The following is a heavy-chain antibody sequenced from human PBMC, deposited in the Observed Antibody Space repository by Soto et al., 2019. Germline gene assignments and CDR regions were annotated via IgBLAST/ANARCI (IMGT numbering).Heavy chain of an antibody. Sequence: QVQLVQSGAEVKKPGSSVKVSCKASGGTFSSYTISWVRQAPGQGLEWMGRIIPILGIANYAQKFQGRVTITADKSTSTAYMELSSLRSEDTAVYYCARGHDYGGKGWFDPWGQGTLVTVSS. CDR1: GGTFSSYT. J-gene: IGHJ5*02. D-gene: IGHD4-17*01. CDR2: IIPILGIA. V-gene: IGHV1-69*02. CDR3: ARGHDYGGKGWFDP.